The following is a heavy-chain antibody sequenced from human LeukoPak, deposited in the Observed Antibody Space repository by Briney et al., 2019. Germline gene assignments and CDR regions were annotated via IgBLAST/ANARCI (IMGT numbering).Heavy chain of an antibody. CDR2: ISSSSSTI. Sequence: PGGSLRLSCAASGFTFSSYSMNWVRQAPGKGPEWVSYISSSSSTIYYADSVKGRFTISRDNAKNSLYLQMNSLRAEDTAVYYCARVTRGYSGYVPFDYWGQGTLVTVSS. V-gene: IGHV3-48*01. D-gene: IGHD5-12*01. CDR3: ARVTRGYSGYVPFDY. CDR1: GFTFSSYS. J-gene: IGHJ4*02.